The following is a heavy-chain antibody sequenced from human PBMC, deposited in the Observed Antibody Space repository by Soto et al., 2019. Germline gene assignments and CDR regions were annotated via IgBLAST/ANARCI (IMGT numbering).Heavy chain of an antibody. V-gene: IGHV4-30-4*01. CDR2: IYKSATT. J-gene: IGHJ5*01. Sequence: QVQLLESGPGLVKTSQTLSLTCSVSGDSISTVDYFWACVRQPPGQALEYIGYIYKSATTYYNPSFESRVAISLDTSKSQFSLNVTSLTAADTAVYFCARGRYCLTGRCFPNWFDSWGQGTLVTVSS. D-gene: IGHD2-15*01. CDR1: GDSISTVDYF. CDR3: ARGRYCLTGRCFPNWFDS.